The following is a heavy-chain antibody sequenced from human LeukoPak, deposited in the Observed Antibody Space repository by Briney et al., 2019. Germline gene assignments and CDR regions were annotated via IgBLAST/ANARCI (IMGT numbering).Heavy chain of an antibody. Sequence: RWASVKVSCKASGGTFSSYAIGWVRQAPGQGLEWMGGIIPIFGTANYAQKFQGRVTITADESTSTVYMELSSLRSEDTAVYYCARDGNNPYPYYYYGMDVWGQGTTVTVSS. CDR1: GGTFSSYA. D-gene: IGHD1-14*01. J-gene: IGHJ6*02. V-gene: IGHV1-69*13. CDR3: ARDGNNPYPYYYYGMDV. CDR2: IIPIFGTA.